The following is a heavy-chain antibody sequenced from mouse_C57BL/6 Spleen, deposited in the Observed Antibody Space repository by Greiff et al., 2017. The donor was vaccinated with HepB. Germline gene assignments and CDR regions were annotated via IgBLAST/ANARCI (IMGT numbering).Heavy chain of an antibody. CDR1: GFNIKDYY. Sequence: VQLQQSGAELVKPGASVKLSCTASGFNIKDYYMHWVKQRTEQGLEWIGRIDPEDGETKYAPKFRGKATITADTSSNTAYLQLSSLTSEDTAVYYCARPAYYGTTWFAYWGQGTLVTVSA. CDR3: ARPAYYGTTWFAY. CDR2: IDPEDGET. J-gene: IGHJ3*01. D-gene: IGHD1-1*01. V-gene: IGHV14-2*01.